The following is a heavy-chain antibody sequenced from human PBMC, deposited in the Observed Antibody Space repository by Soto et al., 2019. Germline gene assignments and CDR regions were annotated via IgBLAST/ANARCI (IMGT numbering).Heavy chain of an antibody. CDR3: ARSIITIFGVVTLDY. J-gene: IGHJ4*02. V-gene: IGHV2-70*11. Sequence: AGPTLGNHTQSLTLTCTFSGFSLSTSGMCVSWIRQPPGKALEWLARIDWDDDKYYSTSLKTRLTISKDTSKNQVVLTMTNMDPVDTATYYCARSIITIFGVVTLDYWGQGTLVTVSS. D-gene: IGHD3-3*01. CDR1: GFSLSTSGMC. CDR2: IDWDDDK.